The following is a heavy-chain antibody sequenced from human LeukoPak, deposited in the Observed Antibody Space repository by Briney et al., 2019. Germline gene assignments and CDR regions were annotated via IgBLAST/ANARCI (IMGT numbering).Heavy chain of an antibody. Sequence: GGSLRLSCAASGFTFSSYGMPWVRQAPGKGLEWVAVISYDGSNKYYADSVKGRFTISRDNSMNTLYLQMNSLRAEDTAVYYCSTSCYRVFAFDIWGQGTMVTVSS. D-gene: IGHD2-2*01. J-gene: IGHJ3*02. CDR3: STSCYRVFAFDI. CDR1: GFTFSSYG. CDR2: ISYDGSNK. V-gene: IGHV3-30*03.